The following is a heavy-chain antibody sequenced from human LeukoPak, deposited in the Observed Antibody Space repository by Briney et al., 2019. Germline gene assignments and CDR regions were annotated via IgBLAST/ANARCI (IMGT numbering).Heavy chain of an antibody. J-gene: IGHJ6*03. D-gene: IGHD6-6*01. Sequence: ASVKVSCKASGYTFTSYYMQWVRQAPGQGLEWMGIIKPSGGSTSYAQKFQGRVTMTRDTSTSTVYMELSSLRSEDTAVYYCARDEREIAARGGDYYYYYYMDVWGKGTTVTVSS. V-gene: IGHV1-46*01. CDR3: ARDEREIAARGGDYYYYYYMDV. CDR1: GYTFTSYY. CDR2: IKPSGGST.